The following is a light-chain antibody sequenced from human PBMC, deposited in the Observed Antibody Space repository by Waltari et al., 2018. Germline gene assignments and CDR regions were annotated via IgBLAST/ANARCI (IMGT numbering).Light chain of an antibody. V-gene: IGKV1-5*03. J-gene: IGKJ2*01. CDR3: QHYDNYPGA. Sequence: DIQMTQSPSTLSASVVDRVSITCRASQSISIWLAWYQQRSGKAPKLLISKSSSFESGVPSRFSGSGSGTEFTLTITNLHPDDFATYYCQHYDNYPGAFGQGTKLEIK. CDR1: QSISIW. CDR2: KSS.